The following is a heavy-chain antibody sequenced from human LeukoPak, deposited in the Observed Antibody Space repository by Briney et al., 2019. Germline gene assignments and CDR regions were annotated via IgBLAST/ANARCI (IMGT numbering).Heavy chain of an antibody. J-gene: IGHJ4*02. CDR2: ISSSSSTI. V-gene: IGHV3-48*02. Sequence: PGGSLRLSCAASGFTFSSYSMNWVRQAPGKGLEWVSYISSSSSTIHYADSVKGRFTISRDNAKNSLYLQMNSLRDEDTAVYYCARGGDYGDYRAYFDYWGQGTLVTVSS. D-gene: IGHD4-17*01. CDR3: ARGGDYGDYRAYFDY. CDR1: GFTFSSYS.